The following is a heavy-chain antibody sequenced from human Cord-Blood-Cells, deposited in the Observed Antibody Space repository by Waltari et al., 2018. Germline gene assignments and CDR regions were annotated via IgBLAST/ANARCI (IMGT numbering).Heavy chain of an antibody. V-gene: IGHV4-34*01. CDR2: INHSGST. Sequence: QVQLQQWGAGLLKPSEPLSLTCAVYGGSFSGYYWSWIRQPTGKGLEWIGEINHSGSTNYNPTLKSRFTISVDTSKIQFSLKLSSVTAADTAVYYCARGEGYCSSTSCYYFDYWGQGTLVTVSS. D-gene: IGHD2-2*01. J-gene: IGHJ4*02. CDR3: ARGEGYCSSTSCYYFDY. CDR1: GGSFSGYY.